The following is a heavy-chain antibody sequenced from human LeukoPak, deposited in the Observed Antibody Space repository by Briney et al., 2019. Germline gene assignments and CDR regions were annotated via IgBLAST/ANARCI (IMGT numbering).Heavy chain of an antibody. Sequence: PGGSLRLSCAASGFTFSSYWMSWVRQAPGKGLEWVANIKQDGSEKYYVDSVKGRFTISRDNAKNSLYLQMNSLRAEDTAVYYCARERVGSGWYGRDYRGQGTLVTVSS. CDR2: IKQDGSEK. V-gene: IGHV3-7*01. CDR3: ARERVGSGWYGRDY. CDR1: GFTFSSYW. D-gene: IGHD6-19*01. J-gene: IGHJ4*02.